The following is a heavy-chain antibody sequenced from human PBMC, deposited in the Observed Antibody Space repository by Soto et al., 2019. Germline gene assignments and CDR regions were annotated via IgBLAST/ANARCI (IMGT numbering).Heavy chain of an antibody. CDR1: GFTFDDYA. V-gene: IGHV3-9*01. CDR2: INWNSGSI. J-gene: IGHJ1*01. Sequence: GGSLRLSCAASGFTFDDYAMHWVRQVPGKGLEWVSGINWNSGSIGYEDSVKGRFAISRDNAKNSRPLQMNSLRDEDTAFYYCVKDESINWYSGHFRHWGQGTLVTSP. D-gene: IGHD6-13*01. CDR3: VKDESINWYSGHFRH.